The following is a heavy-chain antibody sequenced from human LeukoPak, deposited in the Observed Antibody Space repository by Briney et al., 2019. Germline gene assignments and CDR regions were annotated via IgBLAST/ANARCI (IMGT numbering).Heavy chain of an antibody. J-gene: IGHJ4*02. V-gene: IGHV4-34*01. D-gene: IGHD3-16*02. Sequence: SETLSLTCAVYGGSFSGYYWSWIRQPPGKGLEWIGEINHSGSTNYNPSLKGRVTISVATSKNQFSLKLSSVTAADTAVYYCARFSTFGGVIVRYYFDYWGQGTLVTVSS. CDR2: INHSGST. CDR1: GGSFSGYY. CDR3: ARFSTFGGVIVRYYFDY.